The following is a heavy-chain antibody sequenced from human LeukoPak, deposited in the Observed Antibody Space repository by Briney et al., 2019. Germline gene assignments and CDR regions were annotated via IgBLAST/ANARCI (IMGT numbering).Heavy chain of an antibody. D-gene: IGHD3-22*01. J-gene: IGHJ4*02. CDR1: GFSFSNYW. Sequence: GGSLRLSCAASGFSFSNYWMSWVRQAPGKGLERDSGILASGETTYYADSVKGRFTISRDNSKNTLYLQMNSLRAEDTAIYYCAKNYYDSSGPYSWVFDYWGQGTLVTVSS. CDR3: AKNYYDSSGPYSWVFDY. V-gene: IGHV3-23*01. CDR2: ILASGETT.